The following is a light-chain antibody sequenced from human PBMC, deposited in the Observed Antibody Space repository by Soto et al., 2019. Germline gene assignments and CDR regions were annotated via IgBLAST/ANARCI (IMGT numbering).Light chain of an antibody. Sequence: DVVMTQSPLSMPVTLGQPASISCRSSQGLVHSDGNTYLNWFQQRPGQSPRRLIDKVSNRNPGVPERFSGSGAGADFTLQISRVEDEDVWVYYYIQGTHCPLTFGPGTKVEIK. J-gene: IGKJ1*01. CDR2: KVS. V-gene: IGKV2-30*02. CDR3: IQGTHCPLT. CDR1: QGLVHSDGNTY.